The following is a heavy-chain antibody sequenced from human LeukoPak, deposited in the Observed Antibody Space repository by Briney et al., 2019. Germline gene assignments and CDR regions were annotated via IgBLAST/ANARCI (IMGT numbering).Heavy chain of an antibody. CDR3: STDRRIAFDSTGYGMDV. D-gene: IGHD3-3*02. J-gene: IGHJ6*02. Sequence: PGGSLRLSCAASGFTFSNAWMTWVRQAPGKGLEWVGRIKSKTVGGTTDYAAPVKGRFTISRDDSKTTLYLQMNSLKTEDTAVYYCSTDRRIAFDSTGYGMDVWGQGTTVTVSS. CDR1: GFTFSNAW. CDR2: IKSKTVGGTT. V-gene: IGHV3-15*01.